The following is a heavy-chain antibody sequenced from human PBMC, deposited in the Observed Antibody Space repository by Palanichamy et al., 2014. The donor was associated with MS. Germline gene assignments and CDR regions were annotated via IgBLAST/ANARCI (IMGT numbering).Heavy chain of an antibody. CDR2: INAGNGNT. V-gene: IGHV1-3*01. CDR1: GYTFTSYA. CDR3: TFRATSGWPDY. J-gene: IGHJ4*02. D-gene: IGHD6-19*01. Sequence: QVQLVQSGAEVRSLGSVKVSCKASGYTFTSYAMHWVRQAPGQRLEWMGWINAGNGNTKYSQKFQGRVTITRDTSASTAYVELSSLRSEDTAVYYCTFRATSGWPDYWGQGTLVTVSS.